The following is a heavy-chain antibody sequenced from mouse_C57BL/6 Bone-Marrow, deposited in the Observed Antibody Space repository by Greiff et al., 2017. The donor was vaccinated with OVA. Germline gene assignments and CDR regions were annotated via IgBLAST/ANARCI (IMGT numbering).Heavy chain of an antibody. J-gene: IGHJ2*01. V-gene: IGHV5-12*01. D-gene: IGHD6-5*01. CDR2: ISNGGGST. CDR3: ARHGPKDYFDY. CDR1: GFTFSDYY. Sequence: EVHLVESGGGLVQPGGSLKLSCAASGFTFSDYYMYWVRQTPEKRLEWVAYISNGGGSTYYPDTVKGRFTISRDNAKNTLYLQMSRLKSEDTAMYYCARHGPKDYFDYWGQGTTLTVSS.